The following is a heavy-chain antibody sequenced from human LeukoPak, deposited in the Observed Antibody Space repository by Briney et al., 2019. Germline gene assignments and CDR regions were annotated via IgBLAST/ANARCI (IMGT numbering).Heavy chain of an antibody. J-gene: IGHJ4*02. V-gene: IGHV1-46*01. Sequence: ASVKVSCKASGYTFTSYYMHWVRQAPGQGLEWMGIINPSGGTTNYPQKFQGRVTMTRGTSTSTVYMELSSLRSEDTAVYYCAREEDGGTFDYWGQGTLVTVSS. CDR3: AREEDGGTFDY. D-gene: IGHD3-16*01. CDR2: INPSGGTT. CDR1: GYTFTSYY.